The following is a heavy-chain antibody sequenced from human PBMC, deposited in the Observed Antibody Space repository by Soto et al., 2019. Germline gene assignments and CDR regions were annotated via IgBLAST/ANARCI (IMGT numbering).Heavy chain of an antibody. V-gene: IGHV4-59*08. J-gene: IGHJ3*02. Sequence: TSETLSLTCTVSGGSISSYYWSWIRQPPGKGLEWIGYIYYSGSTNYNPSLKSRVTISVDTSKNQFSLKLSSVTAADTAVYYCARHDIVVVVAASWAFDIWGQGTMVTVSS. D-gene: IGHD2-15*01. CDR2: IYYSGST. CDR1: GGSISSYY. CDR3: ARHDIVVVVAASWAFDI.